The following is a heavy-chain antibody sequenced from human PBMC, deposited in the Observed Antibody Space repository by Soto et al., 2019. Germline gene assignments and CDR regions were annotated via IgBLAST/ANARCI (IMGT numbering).Heavy chain of an antibody. D-gene: IGHD3-3*01. V-gene: IGHV1-46*01. CDR1: GYTFTNYA. Sequence: GASVKVSCKASGYTFTNYAMHWVRQAPGQGLEWMGIINPSGGSTSYAQKFQGRVTMTRDTSTSTVYMELSSLRSEDTAVYYCASAGVVTPIASYGMDVWGQGNTVTVSS. J-gene: IGHJ6*02. CDR2: INPSGGST. CDR3: ASAGVVTPIASYGMDV.